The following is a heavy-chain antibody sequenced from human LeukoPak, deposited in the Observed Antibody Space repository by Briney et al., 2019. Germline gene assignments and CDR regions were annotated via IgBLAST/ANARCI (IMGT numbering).Heavy chain of an antibody. CDR2: IRSKAYGGTT. J-gene: IGHJ4*02. CDR1: GFTFGDYA. D-gene: IGHD3-22*01. CDR3: TRVGSEDYDSSGYWSSDY. Sequence: GGSLRLSCTASGFTFGDYAMSWVRQAPGKGLEWVGFIRSKAYGGTTEYAASVKGRFTISRDDSKSIAYLQMNSLKTEDTAVYYCTRVGSEDYDSSGYWSSDYWGQGTLVTVSS. V-gene: IGHV3-49*04.